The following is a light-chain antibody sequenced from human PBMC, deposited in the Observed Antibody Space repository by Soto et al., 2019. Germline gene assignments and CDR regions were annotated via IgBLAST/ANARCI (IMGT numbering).Light chain of an antibody. CDR3: QQYGSSPLT. J-gene: IGKJ4*01. CDR1: QSVSSSY. CDR2: GAS. V-gene: IGKV3-20*01. Sequence: EIVLTQSPGTLSLSPGERATLSCRASQSVSSSYLAWYQQKPGQAPRLLIYGASNRATGIPDRFSGSGSGRDFTLTISKLEPEDFPVYYCQQYGSSPLTFGGGAKEEIK.